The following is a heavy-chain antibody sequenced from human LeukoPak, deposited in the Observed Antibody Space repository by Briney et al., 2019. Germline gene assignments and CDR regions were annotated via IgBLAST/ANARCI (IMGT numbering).Heavy chain of an antibody. CDR2: ISFSGST. V-gene: IGHV4-59*01. Sequence: SETLSLTCTVSGVAINTYYWAWIRQPPEKGLEWIGHISFSGSTSYNPSLKSRLTMSVDPSKNQFSLKLTSVTAADTAVYYCATEVWSGHHWGQGTLVTVSS. J-gene: IGHJ5*02. D-gene: IGHD2-21*01. CDR1: GVAINTYY. CDR3: ATEVWSGHH.